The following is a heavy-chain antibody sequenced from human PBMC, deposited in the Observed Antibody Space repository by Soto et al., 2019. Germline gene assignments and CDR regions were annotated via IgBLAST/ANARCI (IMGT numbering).Heavy chain of an antibody. J-gene: IGHJ6*01. CDR2: IRSSTSHI. D-gene: IGHD1-1*01. CDR1: GFTFNTYD. Sequence: ELQLVESGGALVQPGGSLRLSCVASGFTFNTYDMNWVRQAPGKGLEWVASIRSSTSHIHYVDSVKGRFTISRDNAKNSLSLQMNSLTAEDTAVYYCARYAGLYTPEPNFYSYFAMDVWGEGTTVTVSS. V-gene: IGHV3-21*01. CDR3: ARYAGLYTPEPNFYSYFAMDV.